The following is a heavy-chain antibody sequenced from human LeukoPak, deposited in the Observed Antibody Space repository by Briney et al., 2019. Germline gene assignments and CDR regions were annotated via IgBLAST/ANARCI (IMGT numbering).Heavy chain of an antibody. J-gene: IGHJ4*02. D-gene: IGHD3-16*01. V-gene: IGHV4-30-4*01. CDR1: GGSIRSGDYY. Sequence: TSETLSLNCTVSGGSIRSGDYYWSWIRQPPGKGLEWIGYIYYSGSTYYNPSLKSRLTISVDTSKNQFSLKLTSVTAADTAVYYGASVSHAFRSSYYWGQGTLVTVSS. CDR2: IYYSGST. CDR3: ASVSHAFRSSYY.